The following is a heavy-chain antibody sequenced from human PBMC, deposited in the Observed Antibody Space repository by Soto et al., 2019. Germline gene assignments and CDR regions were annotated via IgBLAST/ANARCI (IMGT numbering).Heavy chain of an antibody. CDR1: GFTFSSCT. D-gene: IGHD2-15*01. V-gene: IGHV3-21*01. CDR2: ISPGTSHI. J-gene: IGHJ6*02. CDR3: SGCSGGACHQNYGMDV. Sequence: EVPLVESGGGLVQPGGSLRLSFAVSGFTFSSCTMNWFRQAPGKGLEWVSSISPGTSHIYYADSVKGRFTISRDNAKNSLFLQMNSLRAEDTAVYYCSGCSGGACHQNYGMDVWGQGTTVTVSS.